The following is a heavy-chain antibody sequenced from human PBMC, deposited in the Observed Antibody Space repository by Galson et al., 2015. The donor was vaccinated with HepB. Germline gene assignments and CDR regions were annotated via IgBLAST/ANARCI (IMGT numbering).Heavy chain of an antibody. V-gene: IGHV3-43*01. Sequence: SLRLSCAASGFTFDDYTMHWVRQAPGKGLEWVSLISWDGGSTYYADSVKGRFTISRDNSKNSLYLQMNSLRTEDTALYYCAKDMRRVLWFGELLPDYWGWFEYWGRRTPVTVSS. CDR3: AKDMRRVLWFGELLPDYWGWFEY. CDR1: GFTFDDYT. J-gene: IGHJ4*02. CDR2: ISWDGGST. D-gene: IGHD3-10*01.